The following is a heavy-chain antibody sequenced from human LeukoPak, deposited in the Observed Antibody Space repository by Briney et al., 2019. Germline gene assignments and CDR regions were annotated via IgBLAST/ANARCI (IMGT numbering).Heavy chain of an antibody. CDR1: GFTFSSYA. J-gene: IGHJ1*01. CDR3: AKDPRDSGDYYFQH. D-gene: IGHD4-17*01. V-gene: IGHV3-30-3*01. CDR2: ISYDGSNK. Sequence: GGSLRLSCAASGFTFSSYAMHWVRQAPGKGLEWVAVISYDGSNKYYADSVKGRFTISRDNSKNTLYLQMNTLGADDTALYFCAKDPRDSGDYYFQHWGQGTPVTVSS.